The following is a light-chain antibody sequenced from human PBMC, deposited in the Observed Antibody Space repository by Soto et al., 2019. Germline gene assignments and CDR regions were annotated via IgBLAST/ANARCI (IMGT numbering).Light chain of an antibody. CDR2: GAS. CDR3: QQYGSSPTWT. J-gene: IGKJ1*01. V-gene: IGKV3-20*01. Sequence: EIVLTQSPDTLSLSPGERATLSCRAIQSVSRDFLAWYQQKPGQAPRLLIYGASTRATGIPDRFSGSGSGTDFTLTISRLEPEDSAVYYCQQYGSSPTWTFGQGTKVDIK. CDR1: QSVSRDF.